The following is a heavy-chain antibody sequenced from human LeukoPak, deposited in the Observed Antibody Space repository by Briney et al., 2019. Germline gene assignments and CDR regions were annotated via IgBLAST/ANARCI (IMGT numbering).Heavy chain of an antibody. CDR2: IIPIFGTA. CDR1: GGTSSSYA. J-gene: IGHJ3*02. V-gene: IGHV1-69*01. Sequence: GASVKVSCKASGGTSSSYAISWVRQAPGQGLEWMGGIIPIFGTANYAQKFQGRVTITADESTSTAYMELSSLRSEDTAVYYCAGGAYCGGDCYMNRDAFDIWGQRTMVTVSS. D-gene: IGHD2-21*02. CDR3: AGGAYCGGDCYMNRDAFDI.